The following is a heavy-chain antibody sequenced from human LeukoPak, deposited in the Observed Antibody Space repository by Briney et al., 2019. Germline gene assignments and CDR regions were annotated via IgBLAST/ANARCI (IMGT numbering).Heavy chain of an antibody. CDR2: ISAYNGNT. CDR3: ARAGGAVYYYYYMDV. Sequence: GASVKVSCKASGGTFSSYAISWVRQAPGQGLEWMGWISAYNGNTNYAQKLQGRVTMTTDTSTSTAYMELGSLRSDDTAVYYCARAGGAVYYYYYMDVWGKGTTVTISS. CDR1: GGTFSSYA. V-gene: IGHV1-18*01. D-gene: IGHD6-19*01. J-gene: IGHJ6*03.